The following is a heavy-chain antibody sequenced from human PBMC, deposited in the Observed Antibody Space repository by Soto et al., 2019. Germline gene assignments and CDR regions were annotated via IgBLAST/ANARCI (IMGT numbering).Heavy chain of an antibody. Sequence: GGSLRLSCAASGFTFSSYGMHWVRQAPGKGLEWVAVISYDGSNKYYADSVKGRFTISRDNSKNTLYLQMNSLRAEDTAVYYCAKGHGDYFKPFDYWGQGTLVTVSS. J-gene: IGHJ4*02. D-gene: IGHD4-17*01. CDR3: AKGHGDYFKPFDY. V-gene: IGHV3-30*18. CDR1: GFTFSSYG. CDR2: ISYDGSNK.